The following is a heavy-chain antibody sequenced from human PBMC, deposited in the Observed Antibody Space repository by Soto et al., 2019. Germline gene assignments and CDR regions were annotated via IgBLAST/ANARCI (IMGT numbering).Heavy chain of an antibody. CDR3: ARNTLAGTEADRRSTIGNYYYYGMDV. D-gene: IGHD6-19*01. J-gene: IGHJ6*02. CDR1: GGTFSSYA. Sequence: ASVKVSCKASGGTFSSYAISWVRQAPGQGLEWMGGIIPIFGTANYAQKFQGRVTITADESTSTAYMELSSLRSEDTAVYYCARNTLAGTEADRRSTIGNYYYYGMDVWGQGTTVTVSS. CDR2: IIPIFGTA. V-gene: IGHV1-69*13.